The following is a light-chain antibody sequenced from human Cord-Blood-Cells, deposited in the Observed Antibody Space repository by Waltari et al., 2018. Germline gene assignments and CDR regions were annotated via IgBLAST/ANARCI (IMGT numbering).Light chain of an antibody. Sequence: QSVLTQPPSASGTPGQRVTISCSGSSSNIGSNYVYWYQQLPGTAPKLLIYRNNQRPSGVPDRFSGSTSVTSASLAISGLRSEDEADYYCAAWDDSLSGWVFGGGTKLTVL. J-gene: IGLJ3*02. V-gene: IGLV1-47*01. CDR1: SSNIGSNY. CDR2: RNN. CDR3: AAWDDSLSGWV.